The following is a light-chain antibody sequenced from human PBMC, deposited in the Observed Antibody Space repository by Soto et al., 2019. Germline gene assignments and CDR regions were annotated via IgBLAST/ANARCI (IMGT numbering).Light chain of an antibody. J-gene: IGKJ5*01. CDR1: QSFSTY. CDR3: QKCHATPLT. CDR2: GIS. V-gene: IGKV1-27*01. Sequence: DFQMTQSPSSLSASVGDRFTITCRASQSFSTYLAWYQQKPGKVPKLLISGISTLQSGVPSRFSGSGYGTEFTLTISNLQPEDVATYYCQKCHATPLTFGQGTRLEIK.